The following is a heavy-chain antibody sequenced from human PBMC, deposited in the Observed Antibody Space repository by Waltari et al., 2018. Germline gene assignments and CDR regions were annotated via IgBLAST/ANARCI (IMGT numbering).Heavy chain of an antibody. J-gene: IGHJ5*01. Sequence: QVHPRESGPGLVKPSETLFITCNVSRDSFKTSDWAWIRTSAGMRLELIGRIYSTGYTRYHPSLERRVTISIDTSQNQIALRLTSVTVADTAVYFCARDRIAVSGSPPLSYNWFDFWGQGTRVAVSS. CDR3: ARDRIAVSGSPPLSYNWFDF. CDR2: IYSTGYT. D-gene: IGHD6-19*01. V-gene: IGHV4-4*07. CDR1: RDSFKTSD.